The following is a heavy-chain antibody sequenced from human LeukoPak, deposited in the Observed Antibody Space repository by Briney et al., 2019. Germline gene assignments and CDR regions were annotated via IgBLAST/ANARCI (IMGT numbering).Heavy chain of an antibody. CDR2: ISAYSDNT. J-gene: IGHJ4*02. CDR3: VKEGYDRGGYFGH. D-gene: IGHD3-22*01. V-gene: IGHV1-18*01. Sequence: ASVKVSCKASGYTFTKYGVSWVRQAPGQGLEWMGWISAYSDNTHNAPKFQGRITVTKDSSTGTDYMELRSLRPDDTAVYYCVKEGYDRGGYFGHWGQGALVTVSS. CDR1: GYTFTKYG.